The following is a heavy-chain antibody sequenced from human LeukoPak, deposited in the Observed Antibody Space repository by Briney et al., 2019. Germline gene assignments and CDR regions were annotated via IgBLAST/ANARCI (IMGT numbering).Heavy chain of an antibody. V-gene: IGHV1-2*02. J-gene: IGHJ5*02. Sequence: EASVKVSCKASGYTFTSYDINWVRQATGQGLEWMGWIDPNSGGTNYAQKFQGRVTMTRDTSISTAYMELSRLRSDDTAVYYCARKGSSYGFRGLGWFDPWGQGTLVTVSS. D-gene: IGHD5-18*01. CDR3: ARKGSSYGFRGLGWFDP. CDR2: IDPNSGGT. CDR1: GYTFTSYD.